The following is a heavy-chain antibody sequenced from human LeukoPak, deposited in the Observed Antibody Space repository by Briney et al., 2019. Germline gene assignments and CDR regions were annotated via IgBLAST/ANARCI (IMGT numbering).Heavy chain of an antibody. Sequence: HPGRSLRLSCTASGFNFGSDAMHWVRQAPGKGLEWVATITYDGSSEYYADSVKDRFTVSRDNSKNTLYLQMSSLKTEDTAVYYCAKRGDGGHKSLEYWGQGTLVIVSS. CDR1: GFNFGSDA. V-gene: IGHV3-30*18. CDR3: AKRGDGGHKSLEY. D-gene: IGHD3-16*01. J-gene: IGHJ4*02. CDR2: ITYDGSSE.